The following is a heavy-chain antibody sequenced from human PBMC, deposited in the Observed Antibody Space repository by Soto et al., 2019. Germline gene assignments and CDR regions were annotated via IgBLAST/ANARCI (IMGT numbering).Heavy chain of an antibody. J-gene: IGHJ6*02. D-gene: IGHD2-15*01. V-gene: IGHV5-51*01. CDR3: ARGEPCHSCPAV. CDR2: IYPGDSDT. Sequence: GWLRQMHGKGLEWMGIIYPGDSDTRYSPSFQGQVTISADKSISTAYLQWSSLKSSDTAMYYGARGEPCHSCPAVRRRGAPLTVS.